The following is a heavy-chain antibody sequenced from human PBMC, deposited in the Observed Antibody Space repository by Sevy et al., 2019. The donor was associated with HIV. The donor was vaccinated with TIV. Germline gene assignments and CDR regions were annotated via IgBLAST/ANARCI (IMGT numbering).Heavy chain of an antibody. CDR3: ARDRAQVVTAIRFQH. Sequence: GGSLRLSCAASGFTFSNYSMNWVRQAPGKGLEWVSSISSSSSYIYYADSVKGRFTISRDNAKNSLYLQMNSLRAEDTAVYYCARDRAQVVTAIRFQHWGQGTLVTVSS. CDR1: GFTFSNYS. V-gene: IGHV3-21*01. D-gene: IGHD2-21*02. J-gene: IGHJ1*01. CDR2: ISSSSSYI.